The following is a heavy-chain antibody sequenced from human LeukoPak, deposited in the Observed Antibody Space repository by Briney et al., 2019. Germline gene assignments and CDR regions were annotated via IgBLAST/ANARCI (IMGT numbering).Heavy chain of an antibody. CDR1: GYTFTSFG. J-gene: IGHJ4*02. V-gene: IGHV1-18*01. Sequence: GASVQVSCKASGYTFTSFGINWVRQAPGQGLEWMGWISAYNGNTNYAQKLHGRVTMTTDISTSTAYMELRSLRSDDTAVYYCARRTPMTTVATSTFDYWGQGTLVTVSS. CDR2: ISAYNGNT. CDR3: ARRTPMTTVATSTFDY. D-gene: IGHD4-17*01.